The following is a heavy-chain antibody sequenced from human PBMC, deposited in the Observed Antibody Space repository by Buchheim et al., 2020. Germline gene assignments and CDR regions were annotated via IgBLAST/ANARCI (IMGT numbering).Heavy chain of an antibody. Sequence: EVQLVESGGGFVQPGGSLRLSCAASGFTFSSYWMHWVRQAPGKGLVWVSRINSDGSSTSYAASVKGRFTISRDNAKNTLNLQMNSLRAEDTAVYYCARELARVIAARPAGYDYWGQGTL. CDR3: ARELARVIAARPAGYDY. V-gene: IGHV3-74*01. CDR1: GFTFSSYW. J-gene: IGHJ4*02. CDR2: INSDGSST. D-gene: IGHD6-6*01.